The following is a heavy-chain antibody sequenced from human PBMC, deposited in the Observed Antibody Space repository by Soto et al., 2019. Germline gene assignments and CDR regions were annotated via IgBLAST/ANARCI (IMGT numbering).Heavy chain of an antibody. D-gene: IGHD4-17*01. J-gene: IGHJ4*02. Sequence: PSETLSLTCTVSGDSISSTSYYWGWIRQPPGKGLEWIGSIYYSGSTFYNPSLKSRVTISVDTSKNQFSLKLSSVTAADTAVYYCARQDRPTTVIPYYFDYWGQGTLVTVSS. CDR3: ARQDRPTTVIPYYFDY. V-gene: IGHV4-39*01. CDR1: GDSISSTSYY. CDR2: IYYSGST.